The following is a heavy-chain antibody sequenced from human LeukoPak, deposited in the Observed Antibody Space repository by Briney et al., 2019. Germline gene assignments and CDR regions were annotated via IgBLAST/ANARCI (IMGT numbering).Heavy chain of an antibody. CDR1: GGSFSGYY. V-gene: IGHV4-59*10. CDR2: IYTSGST. D-gene: IGHD3-22*01. Sequence: SETLSLTCAVYGGSFSGYYWSWIRQPAGKGLEWIGRIYTSGSTKYNPSLKSRVTMSLDKSKNQFSLKLSSVIAADTAVYYCANLHRDSDGYYYVDNWGQGTLVTVSS. CDR3: ANLHRDSDGYYYVDN. J-gene: IGHJ4*02.